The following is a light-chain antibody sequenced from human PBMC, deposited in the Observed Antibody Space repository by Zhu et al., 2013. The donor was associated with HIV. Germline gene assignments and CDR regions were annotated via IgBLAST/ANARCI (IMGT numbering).Light chain of an antibody. V-gene: IGKV3-20*01. J-gene: IGKJ1*01. CDR2: AVS. Sequence: EIVLTQSPGTLSLSPGDRATLSCRASESISSNYLAWYQQKPGQAPRLLVYAVSYRATDIPARFSGGGFGTDFTLTISSLEPEDFACYYLSSSTRYGHPGTFG. CDR3: SSSTRYGHPGT. CDR1: ESISSNY.